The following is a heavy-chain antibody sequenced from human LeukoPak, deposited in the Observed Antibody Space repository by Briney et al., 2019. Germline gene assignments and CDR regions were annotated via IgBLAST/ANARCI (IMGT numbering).Heavy chain of an antibody. Sequence: GGSLRLSCAASGFTFSSYWMSWVRQAPGKGLEWVANIKQDGSEKYYVDSVKGRFTISRDNAKNSLYLQMNSLRAEDTAVYYCARFRRAAAGRYYYYMDVWGKGTTVTVSS. V-gene: IGHV3-7*01. CDR2: IKQDGSEK. D-gene: IGHD6-13*01. CDR3: ARFRRAAAGRYYYYMDV. J-gene: IGHJ6*03. CDR1: GFTFSSYW.